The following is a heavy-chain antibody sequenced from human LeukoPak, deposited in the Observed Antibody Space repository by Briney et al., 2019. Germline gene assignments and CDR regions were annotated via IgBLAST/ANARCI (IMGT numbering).Heavy chain of an antibody. D-gene: IGHD3-22*01. CDR3: ARDYYDSRGEAFDI. CDR1: GDSIGSHY. CDR2: IFYVGST. V-gene: IGHV4-59*11. J-gene: IGHJ3*02. Sequence: SETLSLTCTVSGDSIGSHYWSWIRQPPGKGLEWIGYIFYVGSTNYNPSLKSRVTISVDTSKNQFSLKLNSVTAADTAVYYRARDYYDSRGEAFDIWAKGQWSPSLQ.